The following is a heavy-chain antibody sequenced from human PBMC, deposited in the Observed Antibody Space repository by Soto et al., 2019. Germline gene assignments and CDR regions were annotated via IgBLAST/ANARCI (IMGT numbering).Heavy chain of an antibody. CDR3: ARDNKGFDY. J-gene: IGHJ4*02. CDR2: INNDGSST. Sequence: EVQLVESGGGLVQPGGSLRLSCAASAFTCSSHWMHWVRQAPGKGLVWVSHINNDGSSTRYADSVKGRFTISRDNAKNTLYLQMNSLRAEDTAVYYCARDNKGFDYWGQGTLVTVSS. V-gene: IGHV3-74*01. CDR1: AFTCSSHW.